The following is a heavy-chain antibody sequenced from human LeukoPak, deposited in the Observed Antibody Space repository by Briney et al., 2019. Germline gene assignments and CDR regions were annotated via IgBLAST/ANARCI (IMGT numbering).Heavy chain of an antibody. D-gene: IGHD3-3*01. CDR3: ASEAGDTATTRVDYYYSHYMDV. V-gene: IGHV1-2*02. CDR2: INPNSLGT. CDR1: GYTFVDYD. Sequence: EASVKVSCKVSGYTFVDYDMHWIRQATGQGLAWMGWINPNSLGTHYAQKFQGRVTMTRDTSISTAYMDLSRLKSDDTAVYFCASEAGDTATTRVDYYYSHYMDVWGTGTTVTVSS. J-gene: IGHJ6*03.